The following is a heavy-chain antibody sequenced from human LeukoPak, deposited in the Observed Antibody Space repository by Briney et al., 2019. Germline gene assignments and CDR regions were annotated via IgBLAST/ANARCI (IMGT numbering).Heavy chain of an antibody. CDR2: MNPNSGNT. CDR1: GYTFTSYD. J-gene: IGHJ4*02. Sequence: ASVKVSCKASGYTFTSYDINWVRQSTGQGLEWMGWMNPNSGNTGYAQKFQGRVTMTRNTSISTAYMGLSSLRSEDTAVYYCARRNTGVVAGLDCWGQGTLVTVSS. V-gene: IGHV1-8*01. CDR3: ARRNTGVVAGLDC. D-gene: IGHD5-18*01.